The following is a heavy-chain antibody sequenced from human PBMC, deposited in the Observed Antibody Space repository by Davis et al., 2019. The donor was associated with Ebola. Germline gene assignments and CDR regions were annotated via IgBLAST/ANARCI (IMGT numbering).Heavy chain of an antibody. V-gene: IGHV3-74*03. CDR2: INSDGSRT. CDR1: GFTFTFYW. D-gene: IGHD2-21*01. J-gene: IGHJ4*02. Sequence: PGGSLRLSCATSGFTFTFYWMHWVRQVPGKGPVWVALINSDGSRTTYADSVKGRFTISRDNAENTVYLQMDSLKAEDTAVYYCARAGCDGECSFEYWGQGTSVTVSS. CDR3: ARAGCDGECSFEY.